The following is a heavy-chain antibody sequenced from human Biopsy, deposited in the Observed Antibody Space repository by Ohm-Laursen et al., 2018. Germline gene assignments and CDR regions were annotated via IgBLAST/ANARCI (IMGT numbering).Heavy chain of an antibody. J-gene: IGHJ6*02. V-gene: IGHV1-69*04. Sequence: GASVKVSCKASGDTFTTSAISWVRQVPGHGLDWMGRIIPILGTVDYGQNFQGRVTIRADTSTTFLGLTSLRYDDTAVYYCASGDIGGIGLDVWGLGTTVTVSS. D-gene: IGHD3-10*01. CDR2: IIPILGTV. CDR3: ASGDIGGIGLDV. CDR1: GDTFTTSA.